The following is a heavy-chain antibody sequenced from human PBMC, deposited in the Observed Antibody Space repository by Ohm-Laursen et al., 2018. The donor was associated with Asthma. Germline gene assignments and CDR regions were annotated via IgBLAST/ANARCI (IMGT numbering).Heavy chain of an antibody. Sequence: SDTLSLTCTVSGGPITNHYWTWIRQPPGKGLEWIGYIYYSGSTNYNPSLKSRVTISVDTSKNQFSLKLSSVTAADTAVYYCARDRYYYGMDVWGQGTTVTVSS. V-gene: IGHV4-59*11. CDR2: IYYSGST. CDR3: ARDRYYYGMDV. CDR1: GGPITNHY. J-gene: IGHJ6*02.